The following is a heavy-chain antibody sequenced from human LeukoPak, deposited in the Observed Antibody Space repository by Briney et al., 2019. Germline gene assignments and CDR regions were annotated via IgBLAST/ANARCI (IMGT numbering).Heavy chain of an antibody. CDR1: GFTFDDYA. V-gene: IGHV3-43*02. Sequence: GGSLRLSCVASGFTFDDYAMHWVRQAPGKGLEWVSLISGDGGSTYYADSVKGRFTISRDNSKNSLYLQMNSLRTEDTALYYCAKAQYYYDSSGRPSSAFDIWGQGTMVAVSS. CDR3: AKAQYYYDSSGRPSSAFDI. CDR2: ISGDGGST. D-gene: IGHD3-22*01. J-gene: IGHJ3*02.